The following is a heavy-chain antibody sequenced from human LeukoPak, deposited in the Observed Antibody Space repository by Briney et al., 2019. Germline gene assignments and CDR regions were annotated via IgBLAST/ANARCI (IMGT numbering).Heavy chain of an antibody. CDR2: ISGSDGTT. J-gene: IGHJ4*02. Sequence: GGSLRLSCAASGFTFSNYAMSWVRQAPGKGLEWVSGISGSDGTTYYADSVKGRFTIARDNSKNTLYLQMNGLRAEDTAVYYCAKDSAKKYDDYWGQGTLVTVSS. D-gene: IGHD2/OR15-2a*01. V-gene: IGHV3-23*01. CDR3: AKDSAKKYDDY. CDR1: GFTFSNYA.